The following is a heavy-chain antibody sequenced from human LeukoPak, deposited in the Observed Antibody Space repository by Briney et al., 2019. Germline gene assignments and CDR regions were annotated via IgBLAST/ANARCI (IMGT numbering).Heavy chain of an antibody. CDR2: IYPADSET. D-gene: IGHD2-8*01. CDR1: GFIFTGYW. J-gene: IGHJ4*02. Sequence: GESLKISCKGSGFIFTGYWIVWVRQMPGKGLEWMGIIYPADSETTYCPSFEGQITISADRSSTTAHLQWSSLKASDTAIYYCARATCVNGICYTLYWGQGSLVTVSS. CDR3: ARATCVNGICYTLY. V-gene: IGHV5-51*01.